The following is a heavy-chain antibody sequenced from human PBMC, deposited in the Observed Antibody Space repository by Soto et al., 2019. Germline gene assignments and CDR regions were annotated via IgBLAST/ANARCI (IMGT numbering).Heavy chain of an antibody. J-gene: IGHJ6*02. CDR3: ARHVEYCSGGSCYRLYYYCGMDV. V-gene: IGHV5-51*01. CDR2: IYPGDSDT. Sequence: GESLKISCKGSGYSFTSYWIGWVRQMPGKGLEWMGIIYPGDSDTRYSPSFQGQVTISADKSISTAYLQWSSLKASDTAMYYCARHVEYCSGGSCYRLYYYCGMDVWGQGTTVTVSS. CDR1: GYSFTSYW. D-gene: IGHD2-15*01.